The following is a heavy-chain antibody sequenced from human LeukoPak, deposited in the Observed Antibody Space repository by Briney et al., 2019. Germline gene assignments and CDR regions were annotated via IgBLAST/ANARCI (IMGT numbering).Heavy chain of an antibody. V-gene: IGHV3-9*01. CDR2: ISRNSGSI. Sequence: GGSLRLSCAASGFTFDDYAMHWVRQAPGKGLEWVSGISRNSGSIGYADSVKGRFTISRDNAKNSLYLQMNSLRAEDTALYYCAKDTGFEHYYYMDVWGKGTTVTVSS. CDR3: AKDTGFEHYYYMDV. CDR1: GFTFDDYA. D-gene: IGHD3-10*01. J-gene: IGHJ6*03.